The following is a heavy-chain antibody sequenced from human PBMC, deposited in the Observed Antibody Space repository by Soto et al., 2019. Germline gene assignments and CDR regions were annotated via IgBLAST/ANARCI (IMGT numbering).Heavy chain of an antibody. V-gene: IGHV3-33*01. J-gene: IGHJ6*02. Sequence: GGSLRLSCAASGFTFSSYGMHWVRQAPGKGLEWVAVIWYDGSNKYYADSVKGRFTISRDNSKNTLYLQMNSLRAEDTAVYYCAREEDGSGSYYILPYYYYGMDVWGQGTTVTVSS. CDR3: AREEDGSGSYYILPYYYYGMDV. CDR2: IWYDGSNK. CDR1: GFTFSSYG. D-gene: IGHD3-10*01.